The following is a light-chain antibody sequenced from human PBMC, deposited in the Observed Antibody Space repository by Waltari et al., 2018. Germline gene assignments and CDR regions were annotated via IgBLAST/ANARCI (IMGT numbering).Light chain of an antibody. CDR3: QQYSSDST. Sequence: DIQMTQSPSTLSASVGDRVTITCRASQSISNWLAWYQQKPGKAPKLLIYKASTLQSGVPSRFSGSGSGTEFTLTISSLQPDDFATYYCQQYSSDSTFGQGTKVE. V-gene: IGKV1-5*03. CDR1: QSISNW. J-gene: IGKJ1*01. CDR2: KAS.